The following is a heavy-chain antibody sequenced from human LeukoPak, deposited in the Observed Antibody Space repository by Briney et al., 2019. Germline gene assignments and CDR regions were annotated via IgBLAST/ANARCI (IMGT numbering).Heavy chain of an antibody. CDR1: GFTFSSYA. CDR3: ARAGIVLMVYDAFDI. J-gene: IGHJ3*02. D-gene: IGHD2-8*01. CDR2: ISGSGGST. Sequence: PGGSLRLSCAASGFTFSSYAMSWVRQAPGKGLEWVSAISGSGGSTYYANSVKGRFAISRDNSKNTLYLQMNSLRAEDTAVYYCARAGIVLMVYDAFDIWGQGTMVTVSS. V-gene: IGHV3-23*01.